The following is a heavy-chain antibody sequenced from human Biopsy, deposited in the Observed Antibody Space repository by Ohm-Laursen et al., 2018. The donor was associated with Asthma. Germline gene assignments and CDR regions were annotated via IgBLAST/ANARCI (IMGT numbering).Heavy chain of an antibody. D-gene: IGHD2-21*01. Sequence: SLRLSCAASGFMLRSFGMHWVRQAPGKGLEWVAVISYDGNHKFYEDSVKGRFTISRGNSKNTLYLQMNSLRTEDTAVYYCAKDERAYYGSDSKYMQPVPLGDWGQGTLVIVSA. CDR1: GFMLRSFG. J-gene: IGHJ4*02. CDR3: AKDERAYYGSDSKYMQPVPLGD. CDR2: ISYDGNHK. V-gene: IGHV3-30*18.